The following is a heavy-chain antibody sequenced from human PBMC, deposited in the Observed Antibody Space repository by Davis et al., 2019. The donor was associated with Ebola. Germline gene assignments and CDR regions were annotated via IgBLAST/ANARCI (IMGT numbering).Heavy chain of an antibody. V-gene: IGHV4-61*05. D-gene: IGHD2-15*01. CDR1: GGSISSSSYY. J-gene: IGHJ5*02. Sequence: SETLSLTCTVSGGSISSSSYYWGWIRQPPGKGLEWIGYIYYSGSTNYNPSLKSRVTISVDTSKNQFSLKLSSVTAADTAVYYCARLGYCSGGSCYSSLDGLDPWGQGTLATVSS. CDR2: IYYSGST. CDR3: ARLGYCSGGSCYSSLDGLDP.